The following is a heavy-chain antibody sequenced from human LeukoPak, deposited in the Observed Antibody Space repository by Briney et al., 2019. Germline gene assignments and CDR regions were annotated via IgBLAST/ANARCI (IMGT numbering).Heavy chain of an antibody. J-gene: IGHJ6*02. CDR3: ARDLSRMDTAMDYYYYYGMDV. V-gene: IGHV1-2*02. CDR1: GYTFTGYY. CDR2: INPNSGGT. D-gene: IGHD5-18*01. Sequence: ASVKVSCKASGYTFTGYYMHWVRRAPGQGLEWMGWINPNSGGTNYAQKFQGRVTMTRDTSISTAYMELSRLRSDDTAVYYCARDLSRMDTAMDYYYYYGMDVWGQGTTVTVSS.